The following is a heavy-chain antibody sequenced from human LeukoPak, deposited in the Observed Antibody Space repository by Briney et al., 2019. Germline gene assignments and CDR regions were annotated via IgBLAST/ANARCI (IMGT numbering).Heavy chain of an antibody. D-gene: IGHD1-26*01. Sequence: PSETLSLTCTISGGSVSDYYWSWIRQPPGKGLEWIGYIYYSGITNYNPSLKSRVIISVDTSKNHFSLKLNSVTAADTAVYYCARAGRWEGRPHAFDIWGQGTMVTVSS. CDR3: ARAGRWEGRPHAFDI. CDR1: GGSVSDYY. CDR2: IYYSGIT. V-gene: IGHV4-59*02. J-gene: IGHJ3*02.